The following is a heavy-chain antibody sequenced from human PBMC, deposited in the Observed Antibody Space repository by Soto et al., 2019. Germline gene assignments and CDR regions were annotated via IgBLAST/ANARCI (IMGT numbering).Heavy chain of an antibody. CDR2: ISPGGGTT. J-gene: IGHJ3*01. Sequence: VQLVQSGAEVKKPGASVKISCKASGYTFTTNFIHWIRQAPGQGLEWVGIISPGGGTTVYAQKFQGIVTMTRDTSASTVYMELRNLRSEDTAVFYCARAHYDSDAFDFWGQGTMVIVSS. V-gene: IGHV1-46*03. D-gene: IGHD3-22*01. CDR3: ARAHYDSDAFDF. CDR1: GYTFTTNF.